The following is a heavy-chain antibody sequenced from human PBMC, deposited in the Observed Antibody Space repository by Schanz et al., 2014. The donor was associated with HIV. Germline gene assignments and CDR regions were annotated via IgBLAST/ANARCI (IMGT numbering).Heavy chain of an antibody. CDR3: AKDRNQYDSRYIGKGNYYHYYGMDV. CDR1: GFTFSSYA. V-gene: IGHV3-23*04. Sequence: VQLVESGGGVVQPGGSLRLSCAASGFTFSSYAMSWVRQAPGKGLEWVSTISGSGGSPYYADSVKGRFTISRDNSKNTVYLQAKSLRPEDTAVYYCAKDRNQYDSRYIGKGNYYHYYGMDVWGQGTTVTVSS. J-gene: IGHJ6*02. CDR2: ISGSGGSP. D-gene: IGHD3-22*01.